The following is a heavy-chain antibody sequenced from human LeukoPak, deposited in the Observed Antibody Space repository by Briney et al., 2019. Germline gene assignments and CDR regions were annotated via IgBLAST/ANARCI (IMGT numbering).Heavy chain of an antibody. J-gene: IGHJ6*03. CDR3: ARGGSYFVYYYYMDV. D-gene: IGHD1-26*01. CDR1: GFTFSSYA. V-gene: IGHV3-48*03. Sequence: GGSLRLSCAASGFTFSSYAMSWVRQAPGKGLEWVSYISSSGSTIYYADSVKGRFTISRDNAKNSLYLQMNSLRAEDTAVYYCARGGSYFVYYYYMDVWGKGTTVTISS. CDR2: ISSSGSTI.